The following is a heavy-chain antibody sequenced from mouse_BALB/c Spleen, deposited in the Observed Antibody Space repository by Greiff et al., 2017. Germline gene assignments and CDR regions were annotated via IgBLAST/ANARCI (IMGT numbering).Heavy chain of an antibody. J-gene: IGHJ1*01. CDR1: GFSLTSYG. CDR3: ARSYRRWYFDV. Sequence: VKLMESGPGLVQPSQSLSITCTVSGFSLTSYGVHWVRQSPGKGLEWLGVIWSGGSTDYNAAFISRLSISKDNSKSQVFFKMNSLQANDTAIYYCARSYRRWYFDVWGAGTTVTVSS. CDR2: IWSGGST. V-gene: IGHV2-2*02. D-gene: IGHD2-14*01.